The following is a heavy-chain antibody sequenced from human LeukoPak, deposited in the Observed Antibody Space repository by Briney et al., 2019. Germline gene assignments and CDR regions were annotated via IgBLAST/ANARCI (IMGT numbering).Heavy chain of an antibody. Sequence: SETLSLTCTVSGYSISSGYYWGCIRQPPGKGLEWIASIYHSGSTYYNPSLKSRVAISVDTSKNQFSLKLSSVTAADTAVYYCARGRLARSPYFDYWGQGTLVTVSS. CDR2: IYHSGST. J-gene: IGHJ4*02. V-gene: IGHV4-38-2*02. CDR3: ARGRLARSPYFDY. CDR1: GYSISSGYY. D-gene: IGHD6-19*01.